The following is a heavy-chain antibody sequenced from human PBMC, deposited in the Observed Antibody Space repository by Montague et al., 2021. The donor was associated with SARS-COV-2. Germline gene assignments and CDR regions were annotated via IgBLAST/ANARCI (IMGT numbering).Heavy chain of an antibody. CDR3: ARKIIANAFDV. CDR2: IYESGST. CDR1: GVSISSGDYY. V-gene: IGHV4-30-2*06. Sequence: TLSLTCTVSGVSISSGDYYWNWIRQSPGKGLEWIGFIYESGSTLYNPSLKSRITISVDRSKNQFSLRLNSVTAADTAVYYCARKIIANAFDVWGHGTTVTVSS. D-gene: IGHD2/OR15-2a*01. J-gene: IGHJ3*01.